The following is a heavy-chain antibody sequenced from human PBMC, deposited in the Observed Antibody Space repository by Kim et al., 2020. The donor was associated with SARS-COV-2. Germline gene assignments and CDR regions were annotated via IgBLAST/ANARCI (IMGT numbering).Heavy chain of an antibody. CDR3: ARGEVITIFGVVGAIDY. D-gene: IGHD3-3*01. Sequence: LKSRVTISVDTSKNQFSLKLSSVTAADTAVYYCARGEVITIFGVVGAIDYWGQGTLVTVSS. J-gene: IGHJ4*02. V-gene: IGHV4-34*01.